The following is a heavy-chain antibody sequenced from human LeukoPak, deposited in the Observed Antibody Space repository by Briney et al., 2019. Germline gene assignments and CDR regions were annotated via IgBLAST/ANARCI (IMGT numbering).Heavy chain of an antibody. CDR3: ARAVAGYNWFDP. CDR1: GGSISSGSYY. D-gene: IGHD6-19*01. J-gene: IGHJ5*02. V-gene: IGHV4-61*02. CDR2: IYTSGST. Sequence: SETLSLTCTVSGGSISSGSYYWSWIRQPAGKGLEWIGRIYTSGSTNYNPSLKSRVTISVDTSKNQFSLKLSSVTAADTAVYYCARAVAGYNWFDPWGQGTLVPVSS.